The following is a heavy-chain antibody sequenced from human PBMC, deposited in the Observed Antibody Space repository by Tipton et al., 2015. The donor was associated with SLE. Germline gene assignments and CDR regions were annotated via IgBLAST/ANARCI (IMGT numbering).Heavy chain of an antibody. D-gene: IGHD3-10*01. V-gene: IGHV1-18*04. CDR3: AREVYSGSYYYYYGMDV. Sequence: QSGAEVKKPGSSVKVSCKASGGTLTDYTFSWVRQAPGQGLEWMGWISTYNGNTHYAQNLQGRVTMTTYTSTSTAYMELRSLRSDDTAVYYCAREVYSGSYYYYYGMDVWGQGTTVTISS. J-gene: IGHJ6*02. CDR1: GGTLTDYT. CDR2: ISTYNGNT.